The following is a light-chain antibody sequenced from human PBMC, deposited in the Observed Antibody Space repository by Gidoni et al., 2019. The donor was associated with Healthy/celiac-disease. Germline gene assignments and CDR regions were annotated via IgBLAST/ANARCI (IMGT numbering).Light chain of an antibody. Sequence: EIVSTQSPATLSLSPGERAPLSCRPSQSVSSYLAWYQQKPGQAPRLLIYDASNRATGIPARFSGSGSGTDFTLTISSLEPEDFAVYYCQQRSNWPLTFGGGTKVEIK. CDR1: QSVSSY. J-gene: IGKJ4*01. CDR2: DAS. CDR3: QQRSNWPLT. V-gene: IGKV3-11*01.